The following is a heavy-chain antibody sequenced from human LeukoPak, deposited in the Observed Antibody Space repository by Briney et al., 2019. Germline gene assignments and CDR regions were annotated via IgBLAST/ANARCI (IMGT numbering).Heavy chain of an antibody. Sequence: SETLSLTCTVSGGSISSYYWSWIRQPPGKGLEWIGYIYYSGSTNYNPSLKSRVTISVDTSKNQFSLKLSSVTAADTAVYYCARNIAVADYYYYGMDVWGQGTTVTVSS. CDR2: IYYSGST. J-gene: IGHJ6*02. CDR1: GGSISSYY. CDR3: ARNIAVADYYYYGMDV. D-gene: IGHD6-19*01. V-gene: IGHV4-59*08.